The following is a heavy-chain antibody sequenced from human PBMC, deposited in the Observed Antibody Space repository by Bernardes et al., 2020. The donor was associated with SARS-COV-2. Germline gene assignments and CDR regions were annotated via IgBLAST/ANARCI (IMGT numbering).Heavy chain of an antibody. CDR3: VKDDYASN. J-gene: IGHJ4*02. V-gene: IGHV3-74*01. D-gene: IGHD4-17*01. CDR2: IRNDGRSP. CDR1: GFTFSTFW. Sequence: GGSLLLSCAASGFTFSTFWMHWVRQAPGKGLVWVSRIRNDGRSPTYADSVKGRFTISRDNAKNMLYLQMNSLRAEDTAVYYCVKDDYASNWGQGTLVTVSS.